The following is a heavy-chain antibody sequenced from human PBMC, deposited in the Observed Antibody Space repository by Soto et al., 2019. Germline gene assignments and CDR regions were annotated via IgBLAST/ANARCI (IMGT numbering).Heavy chain of an antibody. CDR1: GFTFSSYG. V-gene: IGHV3-33*01. CDR2: IWYDGSNK. J-gene: IGHJ4*02. D-gene: IGHD1-26*01. CDR3: ARDRVVGATYFDY. Sequence: QVQLVESGGGVVQPGRSLRLSCAASGFTFSSYGMHWVRQAPGKGLEWVAVIWYDGSNKYYADSVKGRFTISRENSKNTLYLQMNSLRAEDTAVYYCARDRVVGATYFDYWGQGTLVTVSS.